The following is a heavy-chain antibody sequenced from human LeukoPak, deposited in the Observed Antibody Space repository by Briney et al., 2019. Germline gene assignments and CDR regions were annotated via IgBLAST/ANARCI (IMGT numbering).Heavy chain of an antibody. CDR1: GYSISSGYY. J-gene: IGHJ6*03. V-gene: IGHV4-38-2*01. CDR3: ARTEQVDYYMDV. D-gene: IGHD1-14*01. Sequence: SETLSLTCAVSGYSISSGYYWGWIRHPPGRGLGGMGSIYHGGTTYYNPSLKSRVTISVDTSKNQFSLKLSSVTAADTAVYYCARTEQVDYYMDVWGKGTTVTVSS. CDR2: IYHGGTT.